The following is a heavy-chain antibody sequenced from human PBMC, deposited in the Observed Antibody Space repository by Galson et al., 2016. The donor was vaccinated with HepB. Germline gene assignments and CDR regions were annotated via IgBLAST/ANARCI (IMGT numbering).Heavy chain of an antibody. CDR3: ARGGFCGVNCHSTLLDS. D-gene: IGHD2-15*01. J-gene: IGHJ5*01. CDR1: GFTFSSYE. V-gene: IGHV3-48*03. Sequence: SLRLSCAASGFTFSSYEMLWVRQAPGKGLEWLSYIKPSGNTIYYADSVKGRFTISRDNAENSLYLQMNSLTVEDTAVYYCARGGFCGVNCHSTLLDSWGQGSLVTVSS. CDR2: IKPSGNTI.